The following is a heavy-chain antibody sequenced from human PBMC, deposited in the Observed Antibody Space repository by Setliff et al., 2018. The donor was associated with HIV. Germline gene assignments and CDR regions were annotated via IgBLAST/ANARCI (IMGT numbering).Heavy chain of an antibody. V-gene: IGHV4-39*01. CDR2: VSQSGST. J-gene: IGHJ4*02. CDR3: ASQYCSAGSCYSDY. CDR1: GVSINRTDHY. Sequence: SETLSLTCSVSGVSINRTDHYWGGIRQSPGKRLEWIGSVSQSGSTYHNPSLKSRVTTSVDTSKNQFSLKLTSVTAADTAVYYCASQYCSAGSCYSDYWGQGTLVTVS. D-gene: IGHD2-15*01.